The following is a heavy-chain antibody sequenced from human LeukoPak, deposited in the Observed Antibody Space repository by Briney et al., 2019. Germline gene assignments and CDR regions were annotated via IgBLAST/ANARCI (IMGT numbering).Heavy chain of an antibody. CDR2: IYYSGST. CDR1: GDSISSWKYY. D-gene: IGHD6-6*01. J-gene: IGHJ6*02. Sequence: SETLSLTCSVSGDSISSWKYYWDWIRQPPGKGLEWIGSIYYSGSTYYNPSLKSRVTISLDTSRNQFSLKLSSVTAADTAMYYCARQQLHRTGNYYYYYGMDVWGQGTTVTVSS. V-gene: IGHV4-39*01. CDR3: ARQQLHRTGNYYYYYGMDV.